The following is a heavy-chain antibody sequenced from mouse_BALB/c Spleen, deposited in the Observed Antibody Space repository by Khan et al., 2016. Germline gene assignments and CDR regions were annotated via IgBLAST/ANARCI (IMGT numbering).Heavy chain of an antibody. V-gene: IGHV4-1*02. CDR3: ARGNYVPGSLDY. D-gene: IGHD2-1*01. J-gene: IGHJ2*01. CDR2: INPDTITV. Sequence: EVQLQESGGGLVQPGGSLKLSCAASGFDFSRYWMSWVRQAPGKGLEWIGEINPDTITVDYTPSLKDKFIISRDNAKNMLYLQMTKVRSEDTALYYCARGNYVPGSLDYWGQGTTLTVSS. CDR1: GFDFSRYW.